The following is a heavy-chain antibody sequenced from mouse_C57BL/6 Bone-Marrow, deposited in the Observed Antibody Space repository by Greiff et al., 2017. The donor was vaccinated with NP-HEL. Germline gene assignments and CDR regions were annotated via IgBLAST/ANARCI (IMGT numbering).Heavy chain of an antibody. D-gene: IGHD3-2*02. CDR1: GYTFTGYW. Sequence: VQLQQSGAELMKPGASVKLSCKATGYTFTGYWIEWVKQRPGHGLEWIGEILPGSGSNNYNEKFKGKATFTADTSSNTAYMQLSSLTTEDSAIYYCARRRRQLRHRAWFAYWGQGTLVTVSA. CDR3: ARRRRQLRHRAWFAY. J-gene: IGHJ3*01. V-gene: IGHV1-9*01. CDR2: ILPGSGSN.